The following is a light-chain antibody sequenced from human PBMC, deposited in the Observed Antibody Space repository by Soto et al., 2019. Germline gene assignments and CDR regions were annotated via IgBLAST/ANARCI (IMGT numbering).Light chain of an antibody. CDR1: SSNIGSNY. CDR2: RNN. Sequence: QSVLTQPPSASGTPGQRVTISCSGSSSNIGSNYVYWYQQLPGTAPKVLIYRNNQRPSGVPDRFSGSKSGTSCSLASSGLRSEDEADYYCVVWDDSLSGLVFGGGTKLTVL. J-gene: IGLJ3*02. V-gene: IGLV1-47*01. CDR3: VVWDDSLSGLV.